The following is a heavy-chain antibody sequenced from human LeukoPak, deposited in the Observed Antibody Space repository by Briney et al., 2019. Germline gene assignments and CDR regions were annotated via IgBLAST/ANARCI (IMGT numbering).Heavy chain of an antibody. J-gene: IGHJ3*02. CDR1: GGSFSGYY. Sequence: SETLSLTCAVYGGSFSGYYWSWIRQPPGKGLEWIGEINHSGSTYYNPSLKSRVTISVDRSKNQFSLKLSSVTAADTAVYYCASPAREYSSSWYADAFDIWGQGTMVTVSS. CDR2: INHSGST. D-gene: IGHD6-13*01. V-gene: IGHV4-34*01. CDR3: ASPAREYSSSWYADAFDI.